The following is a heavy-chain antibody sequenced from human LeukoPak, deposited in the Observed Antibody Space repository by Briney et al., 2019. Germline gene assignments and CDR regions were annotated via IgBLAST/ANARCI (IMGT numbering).Heavy chain of an antibody. J-gene: IGHJ4*02. CDR3: ANAHYYDSSGYFDY. D-gene: IGHD3-22*01. V-gene: IGHV3-23*01. CDR2: ISGSGGST. CDR1: GFTFSSYA. Sequence: GGSLRLSCAASGFTFSSYAMSWVRQAPGKGLEWVSAISGSGGSTYYADSVKGRFTISRDNSKNTLYLQMNSLRAEGTAVYYCANAHYYDSSGYFDYWGQGTLVTVSS.